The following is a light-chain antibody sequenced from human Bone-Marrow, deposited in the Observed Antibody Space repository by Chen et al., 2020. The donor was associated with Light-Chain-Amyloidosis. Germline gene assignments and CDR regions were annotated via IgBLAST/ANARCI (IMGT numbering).Light chain of an antibody. CDR3: QVWDRSSDRPV. Sequence: SYVLTQPSSVSVASGQTATIAWGGNNIGSTSVHWYQQTPGQAPLLVVYDDSDRPSGIPERFSGSNSGNTATLTISRVEAGDEADYYCQVWDRSSDRPVFGGGTKLTVL. CDR1: NIGSTS. CDR2: DDS. J-gene: IGLJ3*02. V-gene: IGLV3-21*02.